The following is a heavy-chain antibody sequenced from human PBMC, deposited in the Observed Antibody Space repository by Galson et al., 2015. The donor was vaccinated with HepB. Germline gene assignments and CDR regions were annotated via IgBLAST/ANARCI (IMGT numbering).Heavy chain of an antibody. D-gene: IGHD6-19*01. CDR2: IRGKASGHAT. CDR1: GFTFSGSA. V-gene: IGHV3-73*01. Sequence: SLRLSCAASGFTFSGSAIHWVRQASGKGLQWVGRIRGKASGHATAYTASLRGRFIISRDDSKNTAYLHMNSLKTEDTAVYYCARLGGLSGYSSLWGQGTLVTVSS. J-gene: IGHJ4*02. CDR3: ARLGGLSGYSSL.